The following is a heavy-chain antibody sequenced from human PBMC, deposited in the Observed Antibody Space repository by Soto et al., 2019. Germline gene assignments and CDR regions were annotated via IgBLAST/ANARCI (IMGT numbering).Heavy chain of an antibody. Sequence: GGSLRLSCVGSGFIFSRYGMYWVRQAPGKGLEWVTGISYDGGERFYADSVKGRFTISRDNSKNRLDLQMSSLRPEDAAVYYCARDLPLYCRGDCNFDFWGQGTLVTVSS. J-gene: IGHJ4*02. D-gene: IGHD2-21*02. V-gene: IGHV3-30*03. CDR3: ARDLPLYCRGDCNFDF. CDR1: GFIFSRYG. CDR2: ISYDGGER.